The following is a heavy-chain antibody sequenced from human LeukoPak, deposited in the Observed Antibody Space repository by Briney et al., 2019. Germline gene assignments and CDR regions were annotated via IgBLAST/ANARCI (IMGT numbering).Heavy chain of an antibody. D-gene: IGHD3-16*01. CDR2: INHNGAS. V-gene: IGHV4-34*01. J-gene: IGHJ4*02. CDR3: VRGVRSWGRKVLDY. CDR1: GGSFSDYY. Sequence: PSETLSLTCAVTGGSFSDYYWSWIRQSPGKGLEWIGEINHNGASKYNPSLKGRVAISVDTSKNQFSLTLTSVTAADTAEYYCVRGVRSWGRKVLDYWGQGTLVTVSS.